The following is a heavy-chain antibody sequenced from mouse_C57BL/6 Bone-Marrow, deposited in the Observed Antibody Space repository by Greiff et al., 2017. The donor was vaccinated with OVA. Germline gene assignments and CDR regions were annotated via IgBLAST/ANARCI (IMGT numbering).Heavy chain of an antibody. J-gene: IGHJ4*01. V-gene: IGHV5-17*01. CDR2: ISSGSSTI. CDR3: ARNGYYNAMDY. Sequence: VQLQQSGGGLVKPGGSLKLSCAASGFTFSDYGMHWVRQAPEKGLEWVAYISSGSSTIYYADTVKGRFTISRDNAKNTLFLQMTSLRSEDTAMYYCARNGYYNAMDYWGQGTSVTVSS. CDR1: GFTFSDYG. D-gene: IGHD2-2*01.